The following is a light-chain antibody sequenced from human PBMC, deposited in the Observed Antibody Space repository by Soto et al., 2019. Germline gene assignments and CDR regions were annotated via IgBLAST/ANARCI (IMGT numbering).Light chain of an antibody. CDR3: QHYNSYSEA. Sequence: DIQMTRSPSTLSASVGDRGTITCRASQSISSWLAWYQQKPGRAPKLLIYKASSLESGVPSRFSGSGSGTEFTLTISSLQPDDFATYYCQHYNSYSEAFGQGTKVDIK. J-gene: IGKJ1*01. V-gene: IGKV1-5*03. CDR2: KAS. CDR1: QSISSW.